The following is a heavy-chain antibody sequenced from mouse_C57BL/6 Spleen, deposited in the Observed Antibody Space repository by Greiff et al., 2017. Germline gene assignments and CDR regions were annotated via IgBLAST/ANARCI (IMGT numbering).Heavy chain of an antibody. J-gene: IGHJ4*01. CDR3: ERRGYSNYRRGAMDY. CDR1: GYAFSSYW. Sequence: QVQLQQSGAELVKPGASVKISCKASGYAFSSYWMNWVKQRPGKGLEWIGQIYPGDGDTNYNGKFKGKATLTADKSSSTAYMQLSSLTSEDSAVYFGERRGYSNYRRGAMDYWGQGTSVTVSS. CDR2: IYPGDGDT. V-gene: IGHV1-80*01. D-gene: IGHD2-5*01.